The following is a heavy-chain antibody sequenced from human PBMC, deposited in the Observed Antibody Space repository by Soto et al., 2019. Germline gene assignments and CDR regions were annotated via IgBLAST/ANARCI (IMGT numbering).Heavy chain of an antibody. CDR3: ARDGGSYGGFDY. V-gene: IGHV3-33*01. D-gene: IGHD1-26*01. Sequence: QVQLVESGGGVVQPGRSLRLSCAASGFTFSSYGMHWVRQAPGKGLEWVAVIWYDGSNKYYADTVKGRFTIYRDNSKNTLYLQMNSLRAEDTAVYYCARDGGSYGGFDYWGQGTLVTVSS. CDR1: GFTFSSYG. CDR2: IWYDGSNK. J-gene: IGHJ4*02.